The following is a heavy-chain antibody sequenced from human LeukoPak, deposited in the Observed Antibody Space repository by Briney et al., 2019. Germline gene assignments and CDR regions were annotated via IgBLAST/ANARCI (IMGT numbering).Heavy chain of an antibody. V-gene: IGHV3-48*01. Sequence: GGSLRLSCAASGFTFSSYSMNWVRQAPGKGLDWISYMSSSGSTMYYADSVKGRFTISRDNAKNSLYLQMNSLRAEDTAVYYCARDPGFSYWGQGTLVTVSS. CDR3: ARDPGFSY. J-gene: IGHJ4*02. CDR1: GFTFSSYS. CDR2: MSSSGSTM.